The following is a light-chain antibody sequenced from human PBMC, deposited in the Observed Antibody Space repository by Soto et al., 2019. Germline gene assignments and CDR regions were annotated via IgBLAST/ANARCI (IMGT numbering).Light chain of an antibody. CDR3: QQTYISPCT. V-gene: IGKV1-39*01. CDR2: AAS. Sequence: DIRMTQSPSSLSASVGDRVTITCRASQRITPYLNWYQQKPGKPPGLLIYAASSLQSGVPPRFSGSGSGTDFTLTISGLQPEDFXTYYCQQTYISPCTFGQGTKLEIK. CDR1: QRITPY. J-gene: IGKJ2*02.